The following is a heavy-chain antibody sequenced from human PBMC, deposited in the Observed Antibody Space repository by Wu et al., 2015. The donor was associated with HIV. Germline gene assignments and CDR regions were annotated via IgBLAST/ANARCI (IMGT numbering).Heavy chain of an antibody. CDR3: ARDSGRLDDAFDI. Sequence: QVQLVQSGAEVKKPGTSVKVSCKGSGYSLTGFYTHWVRQAPGQGLEWMGWINPNSGHTKYAQKFQGRVTMTRDTSFGAAYLEVSSLRSDDTAVYYCARDSGRLDDAFDIWGQGTMVTVSS. J-gene: IGHJ3*02. V-gene: IGHV1-2*02. CDR1: GYSLTGFY. CDR2: INPNSGHT. D-gene: IGHD1-26*01.